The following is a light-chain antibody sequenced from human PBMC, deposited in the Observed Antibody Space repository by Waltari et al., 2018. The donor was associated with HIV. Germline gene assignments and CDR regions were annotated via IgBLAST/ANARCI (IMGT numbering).Light chain of an antibody. V-gene: IGLV3-1*01. Sequence: SYELTQPPSVSVSPGQTASITCSGATLGDKYACWYQQKPGQSPVLVIYQDSKRPSGIPERFSGSNSGNTATLTISGTQAMDEADYYCQAWDSSTARVVFGGGTKLTVL. J-gene: IGLJ2*01. CDR1: TLGDKY. CDR2: QDS. CDR3: QAWDSSTARVV.